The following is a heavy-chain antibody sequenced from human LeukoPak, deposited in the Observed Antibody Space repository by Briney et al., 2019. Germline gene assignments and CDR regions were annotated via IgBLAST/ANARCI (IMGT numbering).Heavy chain of an antibody. CDR2: ISSNGGST. Sequence: PGGSLRLSCAASGFTFSSYAMHWVRQAPGKGLEYASAISSNGGSTYYANSVKGRFTISRDNSKNTLYLQMGSLRAEDMAVYYCARSIAVAGRIQLFDYWGQGTLVTVSS. CDR3: ARSIAVAGRIQLFDY. D-gene: IGHD6-19*01. V-gene: IGHV3-64*01. CDR1: GFTFSSYA. J-gene: IGHJ4*02.